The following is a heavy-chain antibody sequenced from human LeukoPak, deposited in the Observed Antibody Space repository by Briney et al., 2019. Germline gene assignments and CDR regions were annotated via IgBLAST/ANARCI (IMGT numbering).Heavy chain of an antibody. CDR3: ARAVGLNWFDP. V-gene: IGHV3-13*01. J-gene: IGHJ5*02. CDR2: IGTAGDT. D-gene: IGHD1-26*01. CDR1: GFTFSSYD. Sequence: GSLRLSCAASGFTFSSYDMHWVRQTTGKGLEWVSAIGTAGDTYYPGSVKGRFTISRENAKNSLYLQMNSLRAGDTAVYYCARAVGLNWFDPWGQGTLVTVSS.